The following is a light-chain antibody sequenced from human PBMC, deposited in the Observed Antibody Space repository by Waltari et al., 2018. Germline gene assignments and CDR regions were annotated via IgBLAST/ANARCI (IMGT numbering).Light chain of an antibody. CDR1: QSLLHRDGYNY. J-gene: IGKJ3*01. CDR3: MRGLHRTLFT. Sequence: IVMTQSPLSLSVTPGEPASISCTSSQSLLHRDGYNYLEWYLQKPGHAPQLLIYLGSPRAAGVSGRCSGSGSGTDSTLKISRVEAEDVGVYFCMRGLHRTLFTFGPGTKVEIK. CDR2: LGS. V-gene: IGKV2-28*01.